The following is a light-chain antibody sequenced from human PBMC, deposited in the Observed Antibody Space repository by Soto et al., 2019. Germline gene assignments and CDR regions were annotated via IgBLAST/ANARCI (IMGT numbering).Light chain of an antibody. Sequence: EIVLTQSPGTLSLSPGERATLSCRASQSVSSSSLAWYQQKRGQAPRLLIHDASSRATGIPDRFSGSGSGTDFTLIISRLEPEDFAVYYCQQHGRSPPTFGPWPKVHI. V-gene: IGKV3-20*01. CDR2: DAS. CDR3: QQHGRSPPT. J-gene: IGKJ1*01. CDR1: QSVSSSS.